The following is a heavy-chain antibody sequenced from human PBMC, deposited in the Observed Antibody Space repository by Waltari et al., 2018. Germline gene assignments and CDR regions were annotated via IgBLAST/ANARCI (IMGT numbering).Heavy chain of an antibody. J-gene: IGHJ6*02. CDR3: ATDLITIFGVVTGYYGMDV. CDR1: GGTFSSYA. CDR2: IIPIFGTA. Sequence: QVQLVQSGAEVKKPGSSVKVSCKASGGTFSSYAISWVRQAPGQGFEWMGGIIPIFGTANYAQKFQGRVTITADESTSTAYMELSSLRSEDTAVYYCATDLITIFGVVTGYYGMDVWGQGTTVTVSS. D-gene: IGHD3-3*01. V-gene: IGHV1-69*12.